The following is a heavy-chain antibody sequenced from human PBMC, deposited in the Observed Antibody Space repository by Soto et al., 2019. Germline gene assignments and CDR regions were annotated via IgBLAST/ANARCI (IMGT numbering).Heavy chain of an antibody. CDR1: GFTFNNYV. CDR2: ISGDSGFT. J-gene: IGHJ5*02. Sequence: EVHLVESGGGLVQPGGSLRVSCVASGFTFNNYVMTWVRQAPGKGLEWVAAISGDSGFTWYADSVKGRFTLSRDNFKNTLSLEMNNLRAEDTAGYFGANVAVWNKARNCDRWGQGTLVSVSS. CDR3: ANVAVWNKARNCDR. V-gene: IGHV3-23*04. D-gene: IGHD1-1*01.